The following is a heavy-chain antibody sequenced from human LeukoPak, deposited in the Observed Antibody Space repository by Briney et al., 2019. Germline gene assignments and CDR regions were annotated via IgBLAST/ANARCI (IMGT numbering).Heavy chain of an antibody. J-gene: IGHJ6*03. CDR1: GGSISSYY. V-gene: IGHV4-4*09. CDR3: ARVDIAARPGYYYYMDV. CDR2: IYTSGST. D-gene: IGHD6-6*01. Sequence: SETLSLTCTVSGGSISSYYWSWIRQPPGKGLEWIGYIYTSGSTNYNPSLKSRVTISVDTSKNQFSLELSSVTAADTAVYYCARVDIAARPGYYYYMDVWGKGTTVTVSS.